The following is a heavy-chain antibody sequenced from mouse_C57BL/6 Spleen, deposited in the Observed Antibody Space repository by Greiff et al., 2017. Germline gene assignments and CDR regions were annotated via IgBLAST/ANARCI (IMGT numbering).Heavy chain of an antibody. CDR3: ANIYYYGSSYDWYFDV. CDR2: ISSGSSTI. V-gene: IGHV5-17*01. Sequence: EVQLVESGGGLVKPGGSLKLSCAASGFTFSDYGMHWVRQAPEKGLEWVAYISSGSSTIYYADTVKGRFTISRDNAKNTLFLQMTSLRSEDTAMYYCANIYYYGSSYDWYFDVWGTGTTVTVSS. CDR1: GFTFSDYG. J-gene: IGHJ1*03. D-gene: IGHD1-1*01.